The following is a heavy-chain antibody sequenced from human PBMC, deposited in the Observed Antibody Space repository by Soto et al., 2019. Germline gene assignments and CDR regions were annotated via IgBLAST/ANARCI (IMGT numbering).Heavy chain of an antibody. CDR2: IWYDGSNK. D-gene: IGHD4-17*01. CDR3: ARPIYGDYLGADY. V-gene: IGHV3-33*01. Sequence: QVQLVESGRGVVQPGRSLRLSCAASGFTFSSYGMHWVRQAPGKGLEWVAVIWYDGSNKYYADSVKGRFTISRDNSKNTLYLQMNSLRAEDTAVYYCARPIYGDYLGADYWGQGTLVTVSS. J-gene: IGHJ4*02. CDR1: GFTFSSYG.